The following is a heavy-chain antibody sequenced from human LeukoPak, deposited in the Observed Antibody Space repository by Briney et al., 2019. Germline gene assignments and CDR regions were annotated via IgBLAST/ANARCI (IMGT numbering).Heavy chain of an antibody. CDR2: IKSKTDGGNT. V-gene: IGHV3-15*01. Sequence: GGGLRLSRAAPGFTFSKAWMSWVRQAPGKGLEWGGRIKSKTDGGNTDYAAPVKGRFTISRDDSKNTLYLQMNSLRTEDTAVYYCTTSPTDPPFDYWGQGTLVTVSS. J-gene: IGHJ4*02. CDR3: TTSPTDPPFDY. CDR1: GFTFSKAW.